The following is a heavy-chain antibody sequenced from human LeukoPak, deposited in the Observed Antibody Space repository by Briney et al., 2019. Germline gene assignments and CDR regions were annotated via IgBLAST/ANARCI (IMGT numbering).Heavy chain of an antibody. Sequence: SETLSLTCAVYGGSFSGYYWSWIRQSPGKGLEWIGEINHSGSANYNSSLKNRVTMSVDTSKNQFSLKLSSVTAADTAVYYCARWVGGSGSYYRQNNYYYYYLDVWGKGTTVTISS. V-gene: IGHV4-34*01. D-gene: IGHD3-10*01. CDR3: ARWVGGSGSYYRQNNYYYYYLDV. CDR2: INHSGSA. CDR1: GGSFSGYY. J-gene: IGHJ6*03.